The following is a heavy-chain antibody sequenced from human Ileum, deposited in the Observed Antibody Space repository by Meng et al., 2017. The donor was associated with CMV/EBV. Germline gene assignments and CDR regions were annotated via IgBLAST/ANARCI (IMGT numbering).Heavy chain of an antibody. CDR1: GVTFRDHH. V-gene: IGHV3-72*01. Sequence: GVTFRDHHVAWVRQAPGKGLEWIGRTRNKANSYTTEYAASVKGRFTISRDDSKNSLYLQMNSLKTEDTAVYYCARVDSSGQNWFDPWGQGTLVTVSS. J-gene: IGHJ5*02. D-gene: IGHD3-22*01. CDR3: ARVDSSGQNWFDP. CDR2: TRNKANSYTT.